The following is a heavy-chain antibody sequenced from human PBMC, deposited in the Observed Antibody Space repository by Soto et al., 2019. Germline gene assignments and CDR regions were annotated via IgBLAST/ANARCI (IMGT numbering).Heavy chain of an antibody. CDR3: ARLDYDYIWGSYPSDY. J-gene: IGHJ4*02. CDR1: GGSISSYY. D-gene: IGHD3-16*02. Sequence: SETLSLTCTVSGGSISSYYWSWIRQPPGKGLEWIGYIYYSGSTNYNPSLKSRVTISVDTSKNQFSLKLSSVTAADTAVYYCARLDYDYIWGSYPSDYWGQGTLVTVS. V-gene: IGHV4-59*08. CDR2: IYYSGST.